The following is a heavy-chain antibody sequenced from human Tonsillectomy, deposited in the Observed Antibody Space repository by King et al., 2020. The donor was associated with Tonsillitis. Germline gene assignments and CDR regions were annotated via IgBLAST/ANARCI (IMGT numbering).Heavy chain of an antibody. CDR1: GFTFSSYG. Sequence: VQLVESGGGVVQPGRSLRLSCAASGFTFSSYGMHWVRQAPGKGLEWVAVISYDGSNKYNADSVKGRFTISRDNSKNTLYLQMNSLRAEDTAVYYCAKDLGRGYYYYGMDVWGQGTTVTVSS. CDR2: ISYDGSNK. J-gene: IGHJ6*02. CDR3: AKDLGRGYYYYGMDV. V-gene: IGHV3-30*18. D-gene: IGHD3-10*01.